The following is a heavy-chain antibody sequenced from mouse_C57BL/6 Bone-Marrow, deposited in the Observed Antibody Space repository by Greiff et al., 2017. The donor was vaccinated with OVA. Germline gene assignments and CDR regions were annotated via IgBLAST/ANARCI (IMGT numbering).Heavy chain of an antibody. V-gene: IGHV14-4*01. CDR3: TTFYGGYPHWYFDV. CDR2: IDPENGDT. CDR1: GFNIKDDY. Sequence: EVKLQESGAELVRPGASVKLSCTASGFNIKDDYMHWVKQRPEQGLEWIGWIDPENGDTEYASKFQGKATITADTSSNTAYLQLSSLTSEDTAVYYCTTFYGGYPHWYFDVWGTGTTVTVSS. J-gene: IGHJ1*03. D-gene: IGHD2-3*01.